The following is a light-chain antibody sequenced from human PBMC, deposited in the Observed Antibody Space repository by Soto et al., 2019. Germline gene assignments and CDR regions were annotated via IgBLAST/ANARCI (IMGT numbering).Light chain of an antibody. Sequence: QAVVTQEPSLTVSPGGTVTLTCGSSTGAVTSGHYPYWFQQEPGQAPRTLIFDTDNKHSWTPARFSGFLLGGKAALILSGAQPEDEAEYYCLLSYNGARGVFGPGTKVTVL. CDR1: TGAVTSGHY. V-gene: IGLV7-46*01. J-gene: IGLJ1*01. CDR2: DTD. CDR3: LLSYNGARGV.